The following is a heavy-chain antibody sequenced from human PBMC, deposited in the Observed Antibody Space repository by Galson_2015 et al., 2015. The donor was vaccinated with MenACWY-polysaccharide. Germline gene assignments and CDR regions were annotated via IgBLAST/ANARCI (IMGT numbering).Heavy chain of an antibody. CDR1: GFTVSGYW. CDR3: ARGHYGMDV. V-gene: IGHV3-7*01. J-gene: IGHJ6*02. CDR2: IKKDGIEE. Sequence: SLRLSCAASGFTVSGYWLSWSRQAPGQGLEWMAKIKKDGIEEDCVDSVNGGFTISRDNGRSSLYLQMIVLRAEDTAVNDCARGHYGMDVWGQGTAVTVS.